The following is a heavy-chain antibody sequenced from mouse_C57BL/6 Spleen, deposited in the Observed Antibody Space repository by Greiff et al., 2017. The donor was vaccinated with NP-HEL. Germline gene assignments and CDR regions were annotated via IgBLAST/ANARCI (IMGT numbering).Heavy chain of an antibody. CDR1: GFTFSSYA. CDR2: ISDGGSYT. J-gene: IGHJ4*01. CDR3: ARDPRDYYAMDY. V-gene: IGHV5-4*01. Sequence: EVHLVESGGGLVKPGGSLKLSCAASGFTFSSYAMSWVRQTPEKRLEWVATISDGGSYTYYPDNVKGRFTISRDNAKNNLYLQMSHLKSEDTAMYYCARDPRDYYAMDYWGQGTSVTVSS.